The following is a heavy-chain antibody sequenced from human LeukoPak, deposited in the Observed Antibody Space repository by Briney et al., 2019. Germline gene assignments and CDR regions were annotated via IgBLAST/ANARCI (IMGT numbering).Heavy chain of an antibody. V-gene: IGHV3-33*06. CDR1: GFTFSSYG. D-gene: IGHD2-2*02. J-gene: IGHJ4*02. CDR3: AKEHCSSNSCYRGGYDFDY. Sequence: GRSLRLSCAASGFTFSSYGMHWVRQAPGKGLEWVAVIWYDGSNKYYADSVKGRFTISRDNSKNTLYLQMNSLRAEDTAVYYCAKEHCSSNSCYRGGYDFDYWGQGTLVTVSS. CDR2: IWYDGSNK.